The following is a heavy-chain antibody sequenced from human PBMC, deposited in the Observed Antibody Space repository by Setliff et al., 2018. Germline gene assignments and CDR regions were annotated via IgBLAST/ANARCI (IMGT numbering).Heavy chain of an antibody. CDR2: IYPGDSIT. J-gene: IGHJ5*02. D-gene: IGHD3-10*01. Sequence: GESLTLSCKGSGYSFSTCWIGWVRQMPGKGLEWMGIIYPGDSITRYSPSFQGQVTISVDKSINTAYLQWSSLRASDTAIYYCARHPYYYGSGTYLDNNNRWFDPWGQGTLVTVSS. CDR3: ARHPYYYGSGTYLDNNNRWFDP. CDR1: GYSFSTCW. V-gene: IGHV5-51*01.